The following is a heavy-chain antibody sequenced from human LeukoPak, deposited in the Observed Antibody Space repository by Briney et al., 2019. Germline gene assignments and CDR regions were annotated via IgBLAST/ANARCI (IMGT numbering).Heavy chain of an antibody. V-gene: IGHV3-23*01. J-gene: IGHJ4*02. D-gene: IGHD3-9*01. CDR2: ISGGGGGT. CDR1: GFTFTTYA. Sequence: GGSLRLSCAASGFTFTTYAMGWVRQSPGKGLEWVSSISGGGGGTYYAEYVKGRFTISRDNSKNTLYLQMNSLRAEDTAVYYCAKFYDILTGYFDHWGQGTLVTVSS. CDR3: AKFYDILTGYFDH.